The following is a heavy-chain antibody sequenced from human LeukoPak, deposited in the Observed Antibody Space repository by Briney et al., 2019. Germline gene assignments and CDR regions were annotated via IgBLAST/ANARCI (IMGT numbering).Heavy chain of an antibody. CDR1: GGSISSGGYS. V-gene: IGHV4-30-2*01. CDR2: IYHSGST. D-gene: IGHD3-10*01. Sequence: SETLSLTCAVSGGSISSGGYSWSWIRQPPGKGLEWIGYIYHSGSTYYNPSLKSRVTISVDRSKNQFSLKLSSVTAADTAVYYCARTYGSGSYRPFGYWGQGTLVTVS. CDR3: ARTYGSGSYRPFGY. J-gene: IGHJ4*02.